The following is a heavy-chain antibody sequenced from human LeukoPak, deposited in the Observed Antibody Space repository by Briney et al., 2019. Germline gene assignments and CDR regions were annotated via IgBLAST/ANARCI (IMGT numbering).Heavy chain of an antibody. Sequence: SETLSLTCTVSGGSITNYYWGWLRQPPGKGLEYIGHIYYSGSTNCNPSLKSRVTISVDMSKNQFSLRLSSVTAADTAIYYCARHKDGGSFPIDSWGQGTLVTVS. D-gene: IGHD1-26*01. J-gene: IGHJ4*02. CDR1: GGSITNYY. V-gene: IGHV4-59*08. CDR3: ARHKDGGSFPIDS. CDR2: IYYSGST.